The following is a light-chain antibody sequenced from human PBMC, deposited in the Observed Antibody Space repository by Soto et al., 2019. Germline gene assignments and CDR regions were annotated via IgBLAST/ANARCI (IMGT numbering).Light chain of an antibody. CDR2: EVN. J-gene: IGLJ3*02. CDR3: SSYTSDSTLV. V-gene: IGLV2-14*01. Sequence: QSALTQPASVSGSPGQSITISCTGTSSDVGGHNYVSWFQLHPGKAPKLIIYEVNNRPSGISYRFSVSKSGNTASLTISGLQTEDEADYYCSSYTSDSTLVFGGGTKLTVL. CDR1: SSDVGGHNY.